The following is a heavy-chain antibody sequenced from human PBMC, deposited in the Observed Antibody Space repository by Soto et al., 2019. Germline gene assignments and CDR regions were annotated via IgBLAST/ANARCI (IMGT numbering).Heavy chain of an antibody. CDR3: AKGGATPVAVRFLES. CDR1: GFNFSHYA. V-gene: IGHV3-30*18. J-gene: IGHJ4*02. Sequence: HPDRSLRLSCEASGFNFSHYAMHWLPQAPGKGLEWLAIISLEGSNKYSAKAVKDRFTISRANSKSTLYLQMNNLRPDDTAVDYFAKGGATPVAVRFLESWGQGTPVDVSS. D-gene: IGHD6-19*01. CDR2: ISLEGSNK.